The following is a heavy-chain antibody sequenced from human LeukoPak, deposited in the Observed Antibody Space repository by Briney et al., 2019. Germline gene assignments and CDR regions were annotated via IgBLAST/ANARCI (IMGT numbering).Heavy chain of an antibody. CDR3: ARARLQISSLDS. CDR2: VYTNGRA. CDR1: GGSVGSGSYY. D-gene: IGHD4-11*01. Sequence: PSQTLSLTCSVSGGSVGSGSYYWGWIRQPAGKGLEWIGRVYTNGRATYNPSLTSRVSISVDTSKNQFSLKLASVTAADTAVYYRARARLQISSLDSWGQGTLVTVSS. J-gene: IGHJ4*02. V-gene: IGHV4-61*02.